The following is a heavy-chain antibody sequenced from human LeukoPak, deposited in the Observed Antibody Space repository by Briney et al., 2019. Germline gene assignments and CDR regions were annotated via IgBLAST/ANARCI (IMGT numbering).Heavy chain of an antibody. CDR3: ARDSKTCLDY. V-gene: IGHV4-39*02. J-gene: IGHJ4*02. CDR2: VYYSGST. CDR1: GDSISTNSYF. Sequence: PSETLSLTCTVSGDSISTNSYFWGWIRQPPGKGLEWIGSVYYSGSTYSSPSLKSRVTMSVDTSKNQFSLNLNSVTAADTAVYYCARDSKTCLDYWGQGTLVTVSS.